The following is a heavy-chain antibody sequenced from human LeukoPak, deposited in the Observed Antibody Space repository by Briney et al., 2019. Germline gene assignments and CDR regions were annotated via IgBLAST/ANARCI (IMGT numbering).Heavy chain of an antibody. Sequence: PSETLSLTCTVSGGSISSYYWSWIRQPPGKGLEWLGEIYHSGSPNYNPSLKSRVTISVDKSRNHFSLNLSSVTAADTAVYYCARVNINNWHSCDYWGQGTLVTVSS. D-gene: IGHD1-1*01. CDR2: IYHSGSP. J-gene: IGHJ4*02. V-gene: IGHV4-59*12. CDR1: GGSISSYY. CDR3: ARVNINNWHSCDY.